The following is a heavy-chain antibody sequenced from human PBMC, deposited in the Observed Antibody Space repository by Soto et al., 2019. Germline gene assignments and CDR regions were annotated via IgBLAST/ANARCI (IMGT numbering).Heavy chain of an antibody. J-gene: IGHJ4*02. CDR3: AKGGLVVTTNSHFDY. V-gene: IGHV3-23*01. CDR2: ISGSGSNT. CDR1: GFTFSIYA. Sequence: GGSLRLSCAASGFTFSIYAMSWFRQAPGKGLEWVLAISGSGSNTYYADSVKGRFTISRDNSKNTLYLQMNSLRAEDTAVYYCAKGGLVVTTNSHFDYWGQGTLVTVSS. D-gene: IGHD2-21*02.